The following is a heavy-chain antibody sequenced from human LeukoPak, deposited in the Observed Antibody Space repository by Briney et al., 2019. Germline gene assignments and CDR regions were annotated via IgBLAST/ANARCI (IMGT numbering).Heavy chain of an antibody. V-gene: IGHV3-23*01. CDR1: GFTFSTYA. D-gene: IGHD1-26*01. CDR3: AKVWEWELTRDAFDI. J-gene: IGHJ3*02. CDR2: ITDSGGST. Sequence: GGSLRLSCAASGFTFSTYAMTWVRQAPGKGLEWVSAITDSGGSTYYADSVKGRFTISRDNSKNTLYLQMNSLRAEDTALYYCAKVWEWELTRDAFDIWGQGTMVTVSS.